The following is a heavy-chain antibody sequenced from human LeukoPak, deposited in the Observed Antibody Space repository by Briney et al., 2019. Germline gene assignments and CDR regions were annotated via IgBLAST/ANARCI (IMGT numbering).Heavy chain of an antibody. CDR1: GFTFSTDD. CDR3: AKGHSTPWPVYHY. CDR2: VSGRGDSP. Sequence: PGGSLRLSCVGSGFTFSTDDMTWVRQAPGKGPEWVSVVSGRGDSPYYADSVKGRFTTSRDNSKHTLYLQMNSLRADDTAIYYCAKGHSTPWPVYHYWGQGTVVTVSS. V-gene: IGHV3-23*01. D-gene: IGHD3-16*01. J-gene: IGHJ4*02.